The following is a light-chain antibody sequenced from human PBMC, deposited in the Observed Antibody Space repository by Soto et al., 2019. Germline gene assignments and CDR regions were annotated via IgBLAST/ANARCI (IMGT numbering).Light chain of an antibody. CDR2: EVS. J-gene: IGLJ1*01. Sequence: QSALTQPASVSGSPGQSITISCTGTNSDVGSYNLVSWYQQHPGKAPKLMIYEVSKRPSGVSNRFSGSKSGNTASLTISGLQAEDEADYYCCSYAGSSTSYVFGTGTKVTVL. V-gene: IGLV2-23*02. CDR1: NSDVGSYNL. CDR3: CSYAGSSTSYV.